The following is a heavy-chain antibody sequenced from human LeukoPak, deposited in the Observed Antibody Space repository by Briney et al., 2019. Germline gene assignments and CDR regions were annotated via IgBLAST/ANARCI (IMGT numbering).Heavy chain of an antibody. CDR2: ISSSSSYI. CDR3: ASCSGGSCYLDY. D-gene: IGHD2-15*01. J-gene: IGHJ4*02. Sequence: GGSLRLSCAASGFTFSSYSMNWVRQAPGKWLEWVSSISSSSSYIYYADSVKGRFTISRDNAKNSLYLQMNSLRAEDTAVYYCASCSGGSCYLDYWGQGTLVTVSS. V-gene: IGHV3-21*01. CDR1: GFTFSSYS.